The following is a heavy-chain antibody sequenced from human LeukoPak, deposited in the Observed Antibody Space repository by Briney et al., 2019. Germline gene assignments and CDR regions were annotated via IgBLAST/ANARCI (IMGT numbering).Heavy chain of an antibody. CDR3: ARVSTMIVV. V-gene: IGHV3-74*01. Sequence: GGSLRLSCAASGFTVSTNYVSWVRQAPGKGLVWVSRINSDGSSTSYADSVKGRFTISRDNAKNTLYLQMNSLRAEDTAVYYCARVSTMIVVWGQGTLVTVSS. J-gene: IGHJ4*02. CDR1: GFTVSTNY. D-gene: IGHD3-22*01. CDR2: INSDGSST.